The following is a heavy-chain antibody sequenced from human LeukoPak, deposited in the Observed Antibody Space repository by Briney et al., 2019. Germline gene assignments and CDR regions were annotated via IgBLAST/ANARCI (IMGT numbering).Heavy chain of an antibody. CDR2: ISGSGGST. Sequence: PGGSLRLSCAASGFTFSSYAMSWVRQAPGKGLEWVSAISGSGGSTYYADSVKGRFTISGDNSKNTLYLQMNSLRAEDTAVYYCAKALAYYYDSSGFFDYWGQGTLVTVSS. V-gene: IGHV3-23*01. D-gene: IGHD3-22*01. CDR1: GFTFSSYA. J-gene: IGHJ4*02. CDR3: AKALAYYYDSSGFFDY.